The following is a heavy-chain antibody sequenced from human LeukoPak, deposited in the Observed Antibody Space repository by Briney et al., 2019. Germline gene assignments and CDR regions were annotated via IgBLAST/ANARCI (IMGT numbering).Heavy chain of an antibody. J-gene: IGHJ3*02. CDR1: GYTFTSYD. CDR3: ARGIQAGVDI. CDR2: MSPSSGRT. D-gene: IGHD6-19*01. Sequence: ASVKVSCKASGYTFTSYDINWVRQAAGQGPEWMGWMSPSSGRTGYAQKFQGRVTMTRSTSISTAYMELTSLTSEDTAVYYCARGIQAGVDIWGQGTMVTVSS. V-gene: IGHV1-8*01.